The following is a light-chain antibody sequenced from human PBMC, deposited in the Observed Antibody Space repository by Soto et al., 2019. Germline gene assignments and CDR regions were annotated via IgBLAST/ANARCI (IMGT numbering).Light chain of an antibody. CDR1: SGSIASNY. V-gene: IGLV6-57*02. J-gene: IGLJ2*01. CDR3: QSYDSSNHVV. Sequence: NFMLTQPHSVSESPGKTVTISCTGSSGSIASNYVQWYQQRPGSAPTTVIFDDNQRPSGVPDRFSRSIDSSSNSASLTISGLKTEDEADYYCQSYDSSNHVVFGGGTKLTVL. CDR2: DDN.